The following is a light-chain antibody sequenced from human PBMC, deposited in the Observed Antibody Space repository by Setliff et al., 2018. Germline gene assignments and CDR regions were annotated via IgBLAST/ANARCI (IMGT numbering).Light chain of an antibody. J-gene: IGLJ2*01. CDR1: SNDVWGHNY. CDR3: SSYAGGNNFV. Sequence: QSALTQPPSASGSPGQSVTISCTGTSNDVWGHNYVSWYQQHPGKAPQLIIYDVTKRPSGVPDRFSGSKSGNTASLTVSGLQAEDEADYYCSSYAGGNNFVFGGGTKVTVL. CDR2: DVT. V-gene: IGLV2-8*01.